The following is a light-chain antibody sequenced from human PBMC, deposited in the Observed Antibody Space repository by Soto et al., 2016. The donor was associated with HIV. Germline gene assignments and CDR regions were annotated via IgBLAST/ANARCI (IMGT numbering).Light chain of an antibody. J-gene: IGLJ2*01. CDR2: DDS. V-gene: IGLV3-21*03. CDR3: QVWDSGSDPVV. Sequence: SYELTQPPSVSVAPGKTARITCGGTNVGSKSVHWYQQKPGQAPVLVVYDDSDRPSGIPERFSGSNPGNTATLTISRVDIGDEADYYCQVWDSGSDPVVFGGGTKLTVL. CDR1: NVGSKS.